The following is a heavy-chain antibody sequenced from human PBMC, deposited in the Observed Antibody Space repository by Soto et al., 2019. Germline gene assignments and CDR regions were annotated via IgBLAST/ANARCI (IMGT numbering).Heavy chain of an antibody. CDR1: GGSISSGGYS. V-gene: IGHV4-30-2*01. CDR2: IYHSGST. Sequence: QLQLQESGSGLVKPSQTLSLTCAVSGGSISSGGYSWSWIRQPPGKGLEWIGYIYHSGSTYYNPSRKSRXXIXVXXSKNQFSLKLSSVTAADTAVYYCARRAVPMYYFDYWGQGTLVTVSS. J-gene: IGHJ4*02. D-gene: IGHD1-1*01. CDR3: ARRAVPMYYFDY.